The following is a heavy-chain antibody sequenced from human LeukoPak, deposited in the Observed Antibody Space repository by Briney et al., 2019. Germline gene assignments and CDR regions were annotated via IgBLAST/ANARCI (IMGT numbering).Heavy chain of an antibody. D-gene: IGHD6-13*01. CDR3: AGGHSSSWYYFDY. CDR1: GFTFSSYS. V-gene: IGHV3-21*01. Sequence: GGSLRLSCAASGFTFSSYSMNWVRQAPGMGLEWVSSISSSSSYIYYADSVKGRFTISRDNAKNSLYLQMNSLRAEDTAVYYCAGGHSSSWYYFDYWGQGTLVTVSS. CDR2: ISSSSSYI. J-gene: IGHJ4*02.